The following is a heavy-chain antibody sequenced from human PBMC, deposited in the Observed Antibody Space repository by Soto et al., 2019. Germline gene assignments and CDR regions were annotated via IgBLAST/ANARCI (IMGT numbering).Heavy chain of an antibody. D-gene: IGHD3-16*02. V-gene: IGHV1-46*04. CDR1: GYTFAHYY. CDR2: IDPRTGTSGTS. Sequence: QVQLVQSGAEVKSPGTSVTLSCQTSGYTFAHYYIHWVRQAPGQGLEYMGIIDPRTGTSGTSTSPQSVQGRLSITSDASTSTVYTELNNLRSEDTAIYYCARLSRITFIVDWGQGTLVTVSS. CDR3: ARLSRITFIVD. J-gene: IGHJ4*02.